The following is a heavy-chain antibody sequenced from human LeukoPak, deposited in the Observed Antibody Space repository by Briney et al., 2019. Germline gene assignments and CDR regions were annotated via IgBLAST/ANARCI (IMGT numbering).Heavy chain of an antibody. CDR1: RFTFSSYW. CDR2: ISGSGGGT. CDR3: AKRGVVIRVILVGFHKEAYYFDS. J-gene: IGHJ4*02. Sequence: PGGSLRLSCAASRFTFSSYWMSWVRQAPGKGLEWVAGISGSGGGTNYADSVKGRFTISRDNSKNTLYLQMNNLRVDDTAVYFCAKRGVVIRVILVGFHKEAYYFDSWGQGALVTVSS. V-gene: IGHV3-23*01. D-gene: IGHD3-22*01.